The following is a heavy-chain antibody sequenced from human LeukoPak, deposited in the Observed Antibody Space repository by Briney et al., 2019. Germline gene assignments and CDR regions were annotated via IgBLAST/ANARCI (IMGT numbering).Heavy chain of an antibody. Sequence: PSETLSLTCTVSGGSISSYYWSWIRQPPGKGLEWIGYIYYSGSTNYNPSLKSRVTISIDTSKNQFSLKLSSVTAADTAVYYCARHPSYYDRIDYWGQGTLVTVSS. CDR1: GGSISSYY. V-gene: IGHV4-59*08. D-gene: IGHD3-22*01. CDR2: IYYSGST. J-gene: IGHJ4*02. CDR3: ARHPSYYDRIDY.